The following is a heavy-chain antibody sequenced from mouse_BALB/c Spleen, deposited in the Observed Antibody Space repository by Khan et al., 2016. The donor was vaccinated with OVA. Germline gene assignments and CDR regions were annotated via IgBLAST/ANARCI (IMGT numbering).Heavy chain of an antibody. J-gene: IGHJ1*01. Sequence: EVQLVESGPGLVKPSQSLSLTCSVTGYSITSGYRWNWIRQFPGNKLEWMGYISYDGGNNYNPSLKNRISITRDTSKNQFFLKLNSVTTEDTATYYCTRGGAVVPYWYFDVWGAGTTVTVSS. D-gene: IGHD1-1*01. V-gene: IGHV3-6*02. CDR2: ISYDGGN. CDR1: GYSITSGYR. CDR3: TRGGAVVPYWYFDV.